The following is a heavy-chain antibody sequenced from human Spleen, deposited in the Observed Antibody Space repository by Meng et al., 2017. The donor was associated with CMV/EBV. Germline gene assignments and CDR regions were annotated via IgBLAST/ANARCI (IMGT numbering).Heavy chain of an antibody. CDR1: CYTFSHSG. Sequence: SCTASCYTFSHSGISWVRQAPGQGLEWMGGIDPNNGDTFYAQKYQGRVTVTGDTSISTAYMELSRLKPDDTALYFCARGLNSGTSHYWGQGTLVTVSS. D-gene: IGHD1-26*01. V-gene: IGHV1-2*02. J-gene: IGHJ4*02. CDR3: ARGLNSGTSHY. CDR2: IDPNNGDT.